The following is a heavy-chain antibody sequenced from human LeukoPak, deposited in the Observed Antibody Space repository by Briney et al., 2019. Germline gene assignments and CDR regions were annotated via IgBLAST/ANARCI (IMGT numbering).Heavy chain of an antibody. D-gene: IGHD3-22*01. J-gene: IGHJ5*02. CDR1: GGSISSYY. V-gene: IGHV4-59*08. Sequence: SETLSLTCTVSGGSISSYYWSWIRQPPGRGLEWIGYIYYSGSTHYNPSLKSRVTISVDTSKNQFSLKLSSVTAADTAVYYCARRGSGYEESWFDPWGQGTLVTVSS. CDR2: IYYSGST. CDR3: ARRGSGYEESWFDP.